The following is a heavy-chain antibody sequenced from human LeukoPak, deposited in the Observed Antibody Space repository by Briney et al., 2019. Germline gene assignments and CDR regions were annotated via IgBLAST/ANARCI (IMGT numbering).Heavy chain of an antibody. D-gene: IGHD2-21*02. Sequence: SETLSLTCTVSGYSISSGYYWGWIRQPPGKGLEWIGSIYHSGSTYYNPSLKSRVTISVDTSKNQFSLKLSSVTAADTAVYYCARAVVVVTANDEYFQHWGQGTLVTVSS. CDR2: IYHSGST. V-gene: IGHV4-38-2*02. CDR1: GYSISSGYY. CDR3: ARAVVVVTANDEYFQH. J-gene: IGHJ1*01.